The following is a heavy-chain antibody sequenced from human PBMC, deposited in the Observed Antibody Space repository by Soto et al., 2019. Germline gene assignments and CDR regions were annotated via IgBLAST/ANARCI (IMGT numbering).Heavy chain of an antibody. CDR2: TYYRSKWYN. CDR1: GDSVSSNSFA. J-gene: IGHJ3*02. CDR3: ARGRFNAFGI. D-gene: IGHD3-3*01. V-gene: IGHV6-1*01. Sequence: SQTLSLTCAISGDSVSSNSFAWNWIRRSPSRGLEWLGRTYYRSKWYNDYGVTVKGRITINPDTSKNQFSLQLNSVTPEDTAVYYCARGRFNAFGIWGQGTMVTV.